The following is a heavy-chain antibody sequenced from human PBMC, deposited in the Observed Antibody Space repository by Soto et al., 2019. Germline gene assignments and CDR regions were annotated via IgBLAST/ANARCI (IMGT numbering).Heavy chain of an antibody. D-gene: IGHD2-2*01. J-gene: IGHJ4*02. CDR2: IKQDGSEK. CDR3: ARDPFRRPAAMVDYFDY. V-gene: IGHV3-7*01. CDR1: GFTFSSYW. Sequence: GGSLRLSCAASGFTFSSYWMSWVRQAPGKGLEWVANIKQDGSEKYYVDSVKGRFTISRDNAKNSLYLQMNSLRAEDTAVYYCARDPFRRPAAMVDYFDYWGQGTLVTVSS.